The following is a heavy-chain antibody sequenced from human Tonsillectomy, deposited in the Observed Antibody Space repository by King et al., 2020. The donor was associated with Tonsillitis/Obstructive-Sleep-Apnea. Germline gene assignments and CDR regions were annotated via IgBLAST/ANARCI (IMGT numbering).Heavy chain of an antibody. V-gene: IGHV3-21*01. Sequence: VQLVESGGGLVKPGGSLRLSCAASGFTFSSYSMNWVRQAPGKGLEWVSSISSSSSYIYYADSVKGRFTISRDNAKNSLYLQMNSLRAEDTAVYYCARVYDRTGTAHVDYWGQGTLVTVSS. D-gene: IGHD1-1*01. CDR3: ARVYDRTGTAHVDY. CDR2: ISSSSSYI. CDR1: GFTFSSYS. J-gene: IGHJ4*02.